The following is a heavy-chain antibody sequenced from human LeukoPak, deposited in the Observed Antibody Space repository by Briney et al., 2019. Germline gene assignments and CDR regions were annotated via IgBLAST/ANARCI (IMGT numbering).Heavy chain of an antibody. Sequence: PGGSLRLSCAAPGMTFSHRWMHWVRQAPGKGLVWVSLIKNDGRTTIYADSVKGRFTISRDNGKSTLYLQMNSLRVEDTGIYYCTTGPSYGYEWWGQGTVVTVSS. J-gene: IGHJ4*02. CDR1: GMTFSHRW. D-gene: IGHD3-16*01. CDR2: IKNDGRTT. CDR3: TTGPSYGYEW. V-gene: IGHV3-74*01.